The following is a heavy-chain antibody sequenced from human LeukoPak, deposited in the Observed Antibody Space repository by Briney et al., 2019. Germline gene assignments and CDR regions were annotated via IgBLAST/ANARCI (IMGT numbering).Heavy chain of an antibody. D-gene: IGHD2-15*01. CDR3: ARDLACSGGSCYSGWFDP. CDR1: GYTFTGYY. V-gene: IGHV1-2*02. J-gene: IGHJ5*02. Sequence: ASVKVSCKASGYTFTGYYMHWVRQAPGQGLEWMGWINPNSGGTNYAQKFQGRVTMTRDTSISTAYMELSRLRSDDTAVYYCARDLACSGGSCYSGWFDPWGQGTLVTVSS. CDR2: INPNSGGT.